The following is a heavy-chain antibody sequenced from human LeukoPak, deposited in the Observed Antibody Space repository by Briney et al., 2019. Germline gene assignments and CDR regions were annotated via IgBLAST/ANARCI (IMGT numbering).Heavy chain of an antibody. Sequence: GGSLRLSCAASGFTFSRYWMHWVRQAPGKGLEWVSAISGSGDSTYYADSVKGRFTISRDSSKATLYLQMNSLRAEDTAVYYCAKDHRVVVTAICLNWGQGTLVTVSS. V-gene: IGHV3-23*01. CDR3: AKDHRVVVTAICLN. CDR2: ISGSGDST. J-gene: IGHJ1*01. D-gene: IGHD2-21*02. CDR1: GFTFSRYW.